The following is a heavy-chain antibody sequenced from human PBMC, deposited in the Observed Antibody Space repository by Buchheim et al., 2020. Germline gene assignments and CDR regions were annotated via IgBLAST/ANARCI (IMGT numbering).Heavy chain of an antibody. CDR1: GGSISSGGYY. V-gene: IGHV4-31*03. D-gene: IGHD3-10*01. J-gene: IGHJ6*02. CDR3: ARVKGFMVRGVINPLEKHYYYGMDV. Sequence: QVQLQESGPGLVKPSQTLSLTCTVSGGSISSGGYYWSWIRQHPGKGLEWIGYIYYSGSTYYNPSLKSRVTISVDTSKNQFSLKLSSVTAADTAVYYCARVKGFMVRGVINPLEKHYYYGMDVWGQGTT. CDR2: IYYSGST.